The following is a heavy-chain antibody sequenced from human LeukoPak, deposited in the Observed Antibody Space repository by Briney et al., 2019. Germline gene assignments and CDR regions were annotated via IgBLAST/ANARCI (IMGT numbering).Heavy chain of an antibody. V-gene: IGHV3-33*01. J-gene: IGHJ4*02. Sequence: PGGSLRLSCAASGFTFSSYGMHWVRQAPGKGLEWVAVIWYGGSNKYYADSVKGRFTISRDNSKNTLYLQMNSLRAEDTAVYYCARDAVGATGGFDYWGQGTLVTVSS. CDR2: IWYGGSNK. CDR1: GFTFSSYG. CDR3: ARDAVGATGGFDY. D-gene: IGHD1-26*01.